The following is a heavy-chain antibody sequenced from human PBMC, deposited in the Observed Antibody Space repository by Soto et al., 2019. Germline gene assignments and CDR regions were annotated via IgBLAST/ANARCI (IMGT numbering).Heavy chain of an antibody. Sequence: EVQLVESGGGLVKPGGSLRLSCAASGFTFSSYSMNWVRQAPGKGLEWVSSISSSSSYIYYADSVKGRFTISRDNAKNSLYLQMNSLRAEDTAVYYCARDGGVDTANPFDYWGQGTLVTVSS. D-gene: IGHD5-18*01. CDR3: ARDGGVDTANPFDY. CDR1: GFTFSSYS. V-gene: IGHV3-21*01. CDR2: ISSSSSYI. J-gene: IGHJ4*02.